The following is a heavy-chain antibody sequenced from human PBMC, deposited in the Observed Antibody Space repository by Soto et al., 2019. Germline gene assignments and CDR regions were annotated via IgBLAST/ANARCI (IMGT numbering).Heavy chain of an antibody. J-gene: IGHJ5*02. CDR1: GYTFTSYG. D-gene: IGHD3-3*01. CDR2: ISAYNGNT. CDR3: ARDFGVVIIQGWFDP. V-gene: IGHV1-18*01. Sequence: ASVKVSCKASGYTFTSYGISWVRQAPGQGLEWMGWISAYNGNTNYAQKLQGRVTMTTDTSTSTAYMELRSLRSDDTAVYYCARDFGVVIIQGWFDPWGQGTLVTVSS.